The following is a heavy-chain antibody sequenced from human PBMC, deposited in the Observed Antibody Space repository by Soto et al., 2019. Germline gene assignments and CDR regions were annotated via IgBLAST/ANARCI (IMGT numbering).Heavy chain of an antibody. CDR2: IDPDDSHT. J-gene: IGHJ3*01. D-gene: IGHD6-19*01. CDR1: GYGFTKFW. V-gene: IGHV5-10-1*01. Sequence: PGESLKISCQGSGYGFTKFWISWVRQMPGQGLEWMGKIDPDDSHTDYSPSFQGHVTLSGDKSISSVYLEWSSLKATDSGTYYCARHGAVASDIEVTGSDAFNVWGQGTVVTVSS. CDR3: ARHGAVASDIEVTGSDAFNV.